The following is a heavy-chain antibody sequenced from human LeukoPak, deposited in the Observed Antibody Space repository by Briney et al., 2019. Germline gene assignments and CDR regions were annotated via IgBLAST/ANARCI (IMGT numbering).Heavy chain of an antibody. J-gene: IGHJ4*02. Sequence: PSGTLSLTCAVSGGSISSSNWWSWVRQPPGKGLEWIGEIYHSGSTNYNPSLKSRVTIFLDTSRNQFSLKLSSVTAADTAVYYCARDSGDFDYWGQGTLVTVSS. CDR1: GGSISSSNW. CDR2: IYHSGST. V-gene: IGHV4-4*02. CDR3: ARDSGDFDY.